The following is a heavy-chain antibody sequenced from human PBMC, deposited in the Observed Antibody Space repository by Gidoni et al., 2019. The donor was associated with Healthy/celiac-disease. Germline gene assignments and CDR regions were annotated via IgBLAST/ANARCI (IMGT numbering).Heavy chain of an antibody. CDR2: IYHSGST. J-gene: IGHJ6*03. CDR3: ARNHYYYYYMDV. Sequence: QVQLQESGPGLVKPSETLSLTCTVSGYSISSGYYWGWIRQPPGKGLEWIGSIYHSGSTYYNPSLKSRVTISVDTSKNQFSLKLSSVTAADTAVYYCARNHYYYYYMDVWGKGTTVTVSS. V-gene: IGHV4-38-2*02. CDR1: GYSISSGYY.